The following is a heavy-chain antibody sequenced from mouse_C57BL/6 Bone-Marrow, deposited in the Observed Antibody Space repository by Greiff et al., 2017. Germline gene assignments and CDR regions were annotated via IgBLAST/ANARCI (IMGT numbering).Heavy chain of an antibody. D-gene: IGHD2-12*01. CDR3: ARTIVFDY. CDR2: IDPSDSET. Sequence: VQLQQPGAELVRPGSSVKLSCKASGYTFTSYWMHWVKQRPIQGLEWIGNIDPSDSETLYNQKFKDKATLTVDKSSSTAYMQLSSLTSEDSAVYYCARTIVFDYWGQGTTLTVSS. J-gene: IGHJ2*01. V-gene: IGHV1-52*01. CDR1: GYTFTSYW.